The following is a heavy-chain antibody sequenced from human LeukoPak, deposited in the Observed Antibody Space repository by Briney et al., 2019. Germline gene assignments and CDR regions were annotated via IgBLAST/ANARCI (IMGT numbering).Heavy chain of an antibody. J-gene: IGHJ4*02. V-gene: IGHV4-39*01. Sequence: PSETLSLTCTVSGGSISSSSYYWGWIRQPPGKGLEWIGSIYYSGSTYYNPSLKSRVTISLDTSKDQFSLKLSSVTAADTAVYYCARHPSIEPHYYDSSGYYWNYWGQGTLVTVSS. CDR1: GGSISSSSYY. CDR2: IYYSGST. D-gene: IGHD3-22*01. CDR3: ARHPSIEPHYYDSSGYYWNY.